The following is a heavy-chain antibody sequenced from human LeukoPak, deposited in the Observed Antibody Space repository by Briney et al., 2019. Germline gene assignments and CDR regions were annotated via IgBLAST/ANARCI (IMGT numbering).Heavy chain of an antibody. Sequence: GGSLRLSCAASGFTLDDYSLHWVRQAPGEGLGWGSGISWNSGSIGYADSVKGRFTISRDNAKNSLYLQMNSLRAEDTALYYCAKDGGSYNLYAFNIWGQGTMVTVSS. D-gene: IGHD1-26*01. CDR1: GFTLDDYS. CDR2: ISWNSGSI. J-gene: IGHJ3*02. V-gene: IGHV3-9*01. CDR3: AKDGGSYNLYAFNI.